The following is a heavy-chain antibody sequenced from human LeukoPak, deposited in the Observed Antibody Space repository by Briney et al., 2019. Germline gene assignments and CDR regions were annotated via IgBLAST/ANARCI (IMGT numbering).Heavy chain of an antibody. CDR2: INHSGST. V-gene: IGHV4-34*01. CDR1: GGSFCGYY. CDR3: ARLPYYMDV. Sequence: SETLSLTCAVYGGSFCGYYWSWIRQPPGKGLEWIGEINHSGSTNYNPSLKSRVTISVDTSKNQFSLKLSSVTAADTAVYYCARLPYYMDVWGKGTTVTISS. J-gene: IGHJ6*03.